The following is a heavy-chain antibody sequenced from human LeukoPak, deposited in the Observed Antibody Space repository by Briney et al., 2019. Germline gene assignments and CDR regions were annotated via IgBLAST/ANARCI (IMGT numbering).Heavy chain of an antibody. V-gene: IGHV3-33*01. D-gene: IGHD3-10*01. J-gene: IGHJ6*04. CDR3: ARDYGSGMDV. CDR1: GMTFSSYG. Sequence: GGSLRLSCAPFGMTFSSYGMHWVRQTPGKGLEWVAIIWYDGSDKYYAYSVKGRFTISRDNYKNTLYLQMNSLRGEDTAVYYCARDYGSGMDVWGKGTMVTVSS. CDR2: IWYDGSDK.